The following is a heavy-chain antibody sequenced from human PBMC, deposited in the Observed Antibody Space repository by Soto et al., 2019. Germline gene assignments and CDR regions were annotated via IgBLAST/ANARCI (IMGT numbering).Heavy chain of an antibody. J-gene: IGHJ4*02. CDR3: ARNYDILTDGYYFDY. Sequence: SQTLSLTCSISGDSVSSNSAAWNWISQSPSRGLEWLGRTYYRSKWYNDYAVSVKSRITINPDTSKNQFSLQLNSVTPEDTAVYYCARNYDILTDGYYFDYWGQGTLVTVSS. CDR2: TYYRSKWYN. CDR1: GDSVSSNSAA. V-gene: IGHV6-1*01. D-gene: IGHD3-9*01.